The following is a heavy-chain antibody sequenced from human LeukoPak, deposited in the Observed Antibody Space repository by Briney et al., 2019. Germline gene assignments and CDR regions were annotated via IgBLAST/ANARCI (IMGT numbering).Heavy chain of an antibody. V-gene: IGHV4-61*02. Sequence: SQTLSLTCTVSGGSISSGSYYWSWIRQPAGKGLEWIGRIYTSGSTNYNPSLKSRVTISVDTSKNQFSLKLSSVTAADTAVYYCARGNPSLIRGLNFDSWGQGTLVTVSS. CDR1: GGSISSGSYY. D-gene: IGHD3-10*01. CDR3: ARGNPSLIRGLNFDS. J-gene: IGHJ4*02. CDR2: IYTSGST.